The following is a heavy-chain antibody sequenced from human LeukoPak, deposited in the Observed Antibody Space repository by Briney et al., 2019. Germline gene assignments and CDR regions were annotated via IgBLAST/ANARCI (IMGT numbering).Heavy chain of an antibody. J-gene: IGHJ4*02. CDR3: AKSDLPSYVTEKFYFAS. CDR1: GFTFSSYA. CDR2: ISGSGSST. D-gene: IGHD3-16*01. V-gene: IGHV3-23*01. Sequence: GGSLRLSCAASGFTFSSYAMSWVRQAPGKGLEWVSTISGSGSSTYYTDSVKGRFTISRDNSKNTLYLQMNTLRAEDTAVYYCAKSDLPSYVTEKFYFASWGQGTLVTVSS.